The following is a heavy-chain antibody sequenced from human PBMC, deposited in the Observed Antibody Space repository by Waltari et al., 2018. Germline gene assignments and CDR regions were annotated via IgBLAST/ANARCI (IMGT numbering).Heavy chain of an antibody. CDR2: ITYDVSNK. Sequence: QVHLVESGGGVVQPGGSLRLSCAASGFIFSSYGMHWVRQAPGQGVGCGAFITYDVSNKYYADSRKGRFTVSRDNSKNTLFLQMNTLRAEDTAVYYCAKDHVVVVPGGMTKVFDYWGQGTLVTVSS. CDR1: GFIFSSYG. D-gene: IGHD2-2*01. V-gene: IGHV3-30*02. CDR3: AKDHVVVVPGGMTKVFDY. J-gene: IGHJ4*02.